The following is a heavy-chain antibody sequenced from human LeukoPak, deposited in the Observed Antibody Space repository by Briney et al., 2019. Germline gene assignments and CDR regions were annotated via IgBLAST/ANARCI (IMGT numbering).Heavy chain of an antibody. CDR1: AFTFSDYY. CDR2: ISSSGHTI. CDR3: AKFHSSNWYGHEFDY. D-gene: IGHD6-13*01. V-gene: IGHV3-11*01. J-gene: IGHJ4*02. Sequence: PGGSLRLSCAASAFTFSDYYMSWIRQAPGKGLEWVSYISSSGHTIFYADSVRGRFTISRDNAKNSLFLQMNSLSVEDTAVYYCAKFHSSNWYGHEFDYWGQGTLVTVSS.